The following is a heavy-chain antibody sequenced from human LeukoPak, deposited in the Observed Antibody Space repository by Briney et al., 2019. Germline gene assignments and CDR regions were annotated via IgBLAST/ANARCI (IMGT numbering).Heavy chain of an antibody. Sequence: SVKVSCKASGGTFSSYAISWVRQAPGQGLEWMGGIIPIFGTANYAQKFQGRVTITTDESTSTAYMELSSLRSEDTAVYYCARAFGGYYYDSSGYPFDYWGQGTLVTVSS. V-gene: IGHV1-69*05. J-gene: IGHJ4*02. CDR1: GGTFSSYA. D-gene: IGHD3-22*01. CDR3: ARAFGGYYYDSSGYPFDY. CDR2: IIPIFGTA.